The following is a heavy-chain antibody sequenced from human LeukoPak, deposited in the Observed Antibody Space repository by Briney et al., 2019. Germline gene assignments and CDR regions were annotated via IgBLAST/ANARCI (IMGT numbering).Heavy chain of an antibody. Sequence: PSETLSLTCTVSGGSISSSSYYWGWIRQPPGKGLEWIGSIYYSGSTYYNPSLKSRVTISVDTSKNQFSLKLSSVTAADTAVYYCARLKKDIVLMVYAPFDPWGQGTLVTVPS. J-gene: IGHJ5*02. CDR3: ARLKKDIVLMVYAPFDP. CDR1: GGSISSSSYY. V-gene: IGHV4-39*01. D-gene: IGHD2-8*01. CDR2: IYYSGST.